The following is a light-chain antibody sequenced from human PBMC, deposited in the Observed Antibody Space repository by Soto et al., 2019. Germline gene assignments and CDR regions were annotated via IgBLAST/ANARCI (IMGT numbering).Light chain of an antibody. CDR3: HQYGRSSLGT. CDR1: QSLSSSF. V-gene: IGKV3-20*01. CDR2: GAS. J-gene: IGKJ3*01. Sequence: EIVLTQSPGTLSLSPGERATLSCRASQSLSSSFLAWYQQKPGQAPRLLIYGASSRATGIPDRFSGRGSGTDFTLTIIRLEPEDSAVYYCHQYGRSSLGTFGPGTKVDIK.